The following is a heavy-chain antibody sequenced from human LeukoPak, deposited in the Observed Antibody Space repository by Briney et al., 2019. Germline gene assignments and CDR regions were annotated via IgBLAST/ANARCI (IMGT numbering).Heavy chain of an antibody. V-gene: IGHV4-59*01. D-gene: IGHD1-1*01. CDR2: IYYSGST. J-gene: IGHJ4*02. CDR1: GGSISSYY. CDR3: ARDKNWYAY. Sequence: PSETLSLTCIVSGGSISSYYWSWIRQPPGKGLEWIGYIYYSGSTNYNPSLKGRVTMSVDTSKNQFSLKLSSVTAADTAVYYCARDKNWYAYWGPGTLATVSS.